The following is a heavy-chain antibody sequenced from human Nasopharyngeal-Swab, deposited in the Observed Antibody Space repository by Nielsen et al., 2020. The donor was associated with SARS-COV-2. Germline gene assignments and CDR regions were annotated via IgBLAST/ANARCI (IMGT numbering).Heavy chain of an antibody. CDR1: GYTFTSYG. D-gene: IGHD6-13*01. CDR2: ISAYNGNT. CDR3: ARDPRIAAAVTPYCMDV. J-gene: IGHJ6*03. Sequence: ASVKVSCKASGYTFTSYGISWGRQAPGQGLEWMGWISAYNGNTNYAQKLQGRVTMTTDTSTSTAYMELRSLRSDDTAVYYCARDPRIAAAVTPYCMDVWGKGTTVTVSS. V-gene: IGHV1-18*04.